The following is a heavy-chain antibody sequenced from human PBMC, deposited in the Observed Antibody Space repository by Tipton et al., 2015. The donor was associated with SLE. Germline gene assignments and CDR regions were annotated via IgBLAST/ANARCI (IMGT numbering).Heavy chain of an antibody. D-gene: IGHD6-19*01. J-gene: IGHJ4*02. CDR3: AKDPGSSGWEY. Sequence: SLRLSCTVSGGSISSSSYYWGWIRQPPGKGLEWVSAISGSGGSTYYADSVKGRFTISRDNSKNTLYLQMNSLRAEDTAVYYCAKDPGSSGWEYWGQGTLVTVSS. CDR1: GGSISSSSYY. V-gene: IGHV3-23*01. CDR2: ISGSGGST.